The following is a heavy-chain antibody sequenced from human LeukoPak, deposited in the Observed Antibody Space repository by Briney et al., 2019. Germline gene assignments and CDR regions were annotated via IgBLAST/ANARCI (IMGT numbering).Heavy chain of an antibody. D-gene: IGHD2-15*01. CDR3: ARGPPVWEDCSGGSCYPFDY. J-gene: IGHJ4*02. CDR2: IIPILGIA. CDR1: GGTFSSYA. V-gene: IGHV1-69*04. Sequence: ASVKVSCKASGGTFSSYAISWVRQAPGQGLEWMGRIIPILGIANYAQKFQGRVTITADKSTSTAYMELSSLRSEDTAVYYCARGPPVWEDCSGGSCYPFDYWGQGTLVTVSS.